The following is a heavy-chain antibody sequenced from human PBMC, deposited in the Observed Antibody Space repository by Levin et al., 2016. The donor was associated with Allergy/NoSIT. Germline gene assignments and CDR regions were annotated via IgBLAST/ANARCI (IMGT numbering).Heavy chain of an antibody. V-gene: IGHV5-51*01. Sequence: VRQMPGKGLEWMGIIYPGDSDTRYSPSFQGQVTISADKSISTAYLQWSSLKASDTAMYYCARYVRRSGSNLQGGFDYWGQGTLVTVSS. CDR3: ARYVRRSGSNLQGGFDY. D-gene: IGHD1-26*01. J-gene: IGHJ4*02. CDR2: IYPGDSDT.